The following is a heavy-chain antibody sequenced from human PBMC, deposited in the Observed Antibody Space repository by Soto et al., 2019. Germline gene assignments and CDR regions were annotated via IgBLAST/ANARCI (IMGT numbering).Heavy chain of an antibody. CDR1: GGSISNYY. Sequence: SGTLSLTCTVSGGSISNYYWTWIWQPPGKGLEWIGYIYYSGTTNYNPSLKSRVTVSVDTSKNQFSLKLSSVTAADTAVYYCGRSIDSWGQGILVTVSS. CDR3: GRSIDS. J-gene: IGHJ5*01. CDR2: IYYSGTT. V-gene: IGHV4-59*12.